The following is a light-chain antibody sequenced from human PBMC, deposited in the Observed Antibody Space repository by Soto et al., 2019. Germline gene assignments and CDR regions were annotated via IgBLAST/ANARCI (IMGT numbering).Light chain of an antibody. CDR3: CSYAGSSTSVV. CDR1: SSDVGSYNL. Sequence: ALTQPASVSGSPGQSITISCTGTSSDVGSYNLVSWYQQHPGKAPKLMIYEGSKRPSGVSNRFSGSKSGNTASLTISGLQAEDEADYYCCSYAGSSTSVVFGGGTK. J-gene: IGLJ2*01. CDR2: EGS. V-gene: IGLV2-23*01.